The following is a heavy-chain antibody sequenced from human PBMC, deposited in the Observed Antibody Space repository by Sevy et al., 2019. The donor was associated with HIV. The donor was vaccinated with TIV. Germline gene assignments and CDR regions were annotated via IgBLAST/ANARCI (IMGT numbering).Heavy chain of an antibody. V-gene: IGHV3-7*01. Sequence: GGSLSLSCVASGFTFSSNWLTWVRQAPGKGLEGVANVKQDMSEKYYADSVKGRFTISRDNAKNSLYLQMNSLRAEDTAVYYCARAQQVTMLVVIGGLYFDLWGQGTLVTVSS. CDR3: ARAQQVTMLVVIGGLYFDL. CDR2: VKQDMSEK. CDR1: GFTFSSNW. D-gene: IGHD2-21*01. J-gene: IGHJ4*02.